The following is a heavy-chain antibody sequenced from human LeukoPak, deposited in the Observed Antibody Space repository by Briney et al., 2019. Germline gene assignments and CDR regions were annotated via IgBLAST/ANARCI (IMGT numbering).Heavy chain of an antibody. CDR3: ARDGVVNGYFDY. J-gene: IGHJ4*02. D-gene: IGHD2-8*01. CDR1: GGTFTSYA. V-gene: IGHV1-69*13. Sequence: SVTVSCKASGGTFTSYAISWVRQAPGQGLEWMGGVIPIFGTANYAQKFQGRVTITADESTSTAYMELSSLRSEDTAVYYCARDGVVNGYFDYWGQGTLVTVSS. CDR2: VIPIFGTA.